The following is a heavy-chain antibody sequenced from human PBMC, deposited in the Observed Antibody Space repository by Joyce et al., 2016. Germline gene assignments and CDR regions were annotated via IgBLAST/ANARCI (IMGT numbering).Heavy chain of an antibody. CDR3: TRIGDCSGGSCYEGWFDP. Sequence: EVQLVESGGGLVKPGRSLRLSCTSSGFIFGDYAMNWFRQAPGKGLEWVGFIRSKAYGGTTDYAASVKGRLTISRDDSKSIAYLQMNSLKTEDTAVYYCTRIGDCSGGSCYEGWFDPWGQGTLVTVSS. CDR2: IRSKAYGGTT. CDR1: GFIFGDYA. D-gene: IGHD2-15*01. V-gene: IGHV3-49*05. J-gene: IGHJ5*02.